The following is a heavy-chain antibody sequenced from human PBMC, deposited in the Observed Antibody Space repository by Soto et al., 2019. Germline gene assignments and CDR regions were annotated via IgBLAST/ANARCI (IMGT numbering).Heavy chain of an antibody. J-gene: IGHJ4*02. V-gene: IGHV1-69*12. Sequence: QVQLVQSGAEVKKPGSSVKVSCKASGGTFSSYAISWVRQAPEQGLESMGGILPIFGTANYAQKFKGRVTITDDDTTRTGNIELSSLRSEDTAVYYGARVKVAVFGAVIMREEYCGQGTLVTVS. D-gene: IGHD3-3*01. CDR3: ARVKVAVFGAVIMREEY. CDR2: ILPIFGTA. CDR1: GGTFSSYA.